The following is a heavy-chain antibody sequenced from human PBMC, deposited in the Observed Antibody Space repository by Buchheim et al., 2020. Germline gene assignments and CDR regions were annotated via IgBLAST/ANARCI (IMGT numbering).Heavy chain of an antibody. J-gene: IGHJ4*02. V-gene: IGHV3-23*01. CDR3: AKGAAYYYDSSGYQTLDY. Sequence: EVQLLESGGGLVQPGGSLRLSCVASGFSFSNYAMSWVRQAPGKGLEWVSAISGSGGSTYHADSVKGRFTISRDNSKNTLYLRMNSLRAEDTAVYYCAKGAAYYYDSSGYQTLDYWGQGTL. D-gene: IGHD3-22*01. CDR1: GFSFSNYA. CDR2: ISGSGGST.